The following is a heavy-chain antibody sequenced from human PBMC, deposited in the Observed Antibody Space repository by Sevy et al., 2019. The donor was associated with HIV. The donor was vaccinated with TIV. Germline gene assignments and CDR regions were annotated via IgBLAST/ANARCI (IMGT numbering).Heavy chain of an antibody. CDR1: GFTFSSYG. Sequence: GGSLRLSCAASGFTFSSYGMHWVRQAPGKGLEWVAVISNDGSNKHYADSVKGRFYISRDNYKNTLFLQMDSLRPEDTAVYDCAPRPGNQGGWGQGTLVTVSS. V-gene: IGHV3-30*03. J-gene: IGHJ4*02. CDR3: APRPGNQGG. D-gene: IGHD3-16*01. CDR2: ISNDGSNK.